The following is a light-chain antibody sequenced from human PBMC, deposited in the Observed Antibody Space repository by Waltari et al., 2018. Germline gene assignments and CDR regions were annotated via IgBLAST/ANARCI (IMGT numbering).Light chain of an antibody. CDR2: GST. Sequence: QSVLTQPPSMSGAPGQRVTISCTGSGSNIGAGYDVHWYQQLPRAAPKLPIYGSTSRPLGVPDRFFGSTSGTSASLAITGLQAEDEADYYCQSYDTSLRVVFGGGTKLTVL. V-gene: IGLV1-40*01. CDR3: QSYDTSLRVV. J-gene: IGLJ2*01. CDR1: GSNIGAGYD.